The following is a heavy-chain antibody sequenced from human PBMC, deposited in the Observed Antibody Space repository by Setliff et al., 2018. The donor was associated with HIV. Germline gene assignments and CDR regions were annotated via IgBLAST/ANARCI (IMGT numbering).Heavy chain of an antibody. D-gene: IGHD3-16*01. J-gene: IGHJ5*02. V-gene: IGHV1-18*01. Sequence: GASVKVSCKASGYSFTSYGINWVRQAPGQGLEWMGWISPYNGNTDYAQNFQGRVTMTTDTSTSTVYMELRSLISDDTAVYYCARGVLITFGYQNWFEPWGQGTLVTVSS. CDR2: ISPYNGNT. CDR1: GYSFTSYG. CDR3: ARGVLITFGYQNWFEP.